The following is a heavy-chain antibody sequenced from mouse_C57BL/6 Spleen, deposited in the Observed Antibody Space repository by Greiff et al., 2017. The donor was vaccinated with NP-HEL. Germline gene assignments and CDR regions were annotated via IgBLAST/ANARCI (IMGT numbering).Heavy chain of an antibody. CDR1: GYTFTSYW. V-gene: IGHV1-52*01. CDR2: IDPSDSDT. J-gene: IGHJ4*01. D-gene: IGHD3-2*02. Sequence: QVQLQQPGAELVRPGSSVKLSCKASGYTFTSYWMHWVKQRPIQGLEWIGNIDPSDSDTNYNQKLKDKATLTVDKPYRTAYMQLSSLTSEVSAVYDCAKQLRPLRYAFDYWGQGTSVTVSS. CDR3: AKQLRPLRYAFDY.